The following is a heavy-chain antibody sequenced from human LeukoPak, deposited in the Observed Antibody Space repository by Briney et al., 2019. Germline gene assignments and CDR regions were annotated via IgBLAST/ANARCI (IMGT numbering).Heavy chain of an antibody. J-gene: IGHJ4*02. CDR2: IYYSGST. D-gene: IGHD1-26*01. Sequence: SQTLSLTCTVSGGSISSGGYYWRWICQHPGKGLGWFGYIYYSGSTNYNPSLKSRVTISVDTSKNQFSLKLSAVTAADTAVYYCARVVGANEGFFDYWGQGTLVTVSS. V-gene: IGHV4-61*08. CDR3: ARVVGANEGFFDY. CDR1: GGSISSGGYY.